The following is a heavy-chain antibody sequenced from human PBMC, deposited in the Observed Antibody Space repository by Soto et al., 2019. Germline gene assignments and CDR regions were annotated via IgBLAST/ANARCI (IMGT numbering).Heavy chain of an antibody. D-gene: IGHD5-18*01. CDR3: ARFRSSMVKGVDY. CDR2: IWYDGSNV. Sequence: QVQLVESGGGVVQPGRSVRLSCAASGFTFSSYGMYWVRQAPGKGLEGVAVIWYDGSNVDYADSVKGRFTISRDNRKNTLDLEMNSLRSEDTAVYYCARFRSSMVKGVDYWGQGTLVTVS. CDR1: GFTFSSYG. J-gene: IGHJ4*01. V-gene: IGHV3-33*01.